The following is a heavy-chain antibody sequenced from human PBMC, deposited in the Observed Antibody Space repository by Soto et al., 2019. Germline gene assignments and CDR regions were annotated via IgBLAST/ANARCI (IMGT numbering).Heavy chain of an antibody. CDR3: ATVHNTSRSFNF. CDR2: TGLSGRTT. V-gene: IGHV3-23*01. Sequence: LRLSCVASGFTFSVSAMTWVRQAPGKGLEWVSTTGLSGRTTYYGDSVKGRFTVSRDNSKNTLDLQMSSLRAEDTAVYYCATVHNTSRSFNFWGRGTLVTVSS. CDR1: GFTFSVSA. J-gene: IGHJ4*02. D-gene: IGHD1-20*01.